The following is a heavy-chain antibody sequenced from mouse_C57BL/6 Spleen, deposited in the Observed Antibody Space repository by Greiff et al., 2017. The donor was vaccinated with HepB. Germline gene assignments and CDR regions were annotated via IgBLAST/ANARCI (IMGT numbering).Heavy chain of an antibody. Sequence: VQGVESGAELVKPGASVKISCKASGYAFSSYWMNWVKQRPGKGLEWIGQIYPGDGDTNYNGKFKGKATLTADKSSSTAYMQLSSLTSEDSAVYFCARSGTTVQNFDYWGQGTTLTVSS. CDR3: ARSGTTVQNFDY. CDR1: GYAFSSYW. V-gene: IGHV1-80*01. D-gene: IGHD1-1*01. CDR2: IYPGDGDT. J-gene: IGHJ2*01.